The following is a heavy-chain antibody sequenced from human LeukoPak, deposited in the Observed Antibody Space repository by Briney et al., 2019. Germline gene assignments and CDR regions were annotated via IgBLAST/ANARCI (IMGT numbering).Heavy chain of an antibody. CDR1: GFTFSNYW. J-gene: IGHJ4*02. CDR2: IKQDGSEK. CDR3: ARFLERSYDY. Sequence: GGSLRLSCAASGFTFSNYWMSWVRQAPGKGLEWVANIKQDGSEKYYVGSVKGRFTISRDNAKNSLYLQMNSLRAEDTAVFYCARFLERSYDYWGQGTLVTVSS. D-gene: IGHD3-3*01. V-gene: IGHV3-7*01.